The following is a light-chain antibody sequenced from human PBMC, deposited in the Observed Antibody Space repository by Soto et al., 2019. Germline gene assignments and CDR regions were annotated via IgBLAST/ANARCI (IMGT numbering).Light chain of an antibody. J-gene: IGLJ3*02. V-gene: IGLV2-14*01. Sequence: QSALTQPASVSGSPGQSITISCTGTSSDVGAYNYVSWYQQYPGKAPKLMISEVSNRPSGVSNRFSGSKSGNTASLTISGLQAEDEANYYCPSYTTSSTWVFGGGTKLTVL. CDR2: EVS. CDR3: PSYTTSSTWV. CDR1: SSDVGAYNY.